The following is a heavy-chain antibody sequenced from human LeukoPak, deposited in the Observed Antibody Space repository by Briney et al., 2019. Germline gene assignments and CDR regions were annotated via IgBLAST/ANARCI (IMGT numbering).Heavy chain of an antibody. J-gene: IGHJ6*02. D-gene: IGHD2-2*01. V-gene: IGHV3-33*01. CDR3: AREGGESSTSHYYYYGMDV. CDR1: GFTFSSYG. CDR2: IWYDGSNK. Sequence: PGRSLRLSCAASGFTFSSYGMHWVRQAPGKGLEWVAVIWYDGSNKYYADSVKGRFTISRDNSKNTLYLQMDSLRAEDTAVYYCAREGGESSTSHYYYYGMDVWGQGTTVTVSS.